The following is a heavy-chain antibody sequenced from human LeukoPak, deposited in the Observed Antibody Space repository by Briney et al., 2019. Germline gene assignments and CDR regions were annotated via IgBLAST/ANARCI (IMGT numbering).Heavy chain of an antibody. CDR1: GGSFSGYY. J-gene: IGHJ4*02. D-gene: IGHD5-24*01. CDR3: ARGRWLHPTGYYFDY. Sequence: SETLSLTCAVYGGSFSGYYWSLIRPPPGKGLQWIGEINHSGTTNYNPSLKSRVTISVDTSKNQFSLKLNSVTAADTAVYYCARGRWLHPTGYYFDYWGQGTLVTVSS. CDR2: INHSGTT. V-gene: IGHV4-34*01.